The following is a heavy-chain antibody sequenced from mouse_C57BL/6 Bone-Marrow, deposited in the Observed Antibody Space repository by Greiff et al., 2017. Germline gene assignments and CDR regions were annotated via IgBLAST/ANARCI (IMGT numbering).Heavy chain of an antibody. Sequence: EVQRVESGTVLARPGASVKMSCKTSGYTFTSYWMHWVKQRPGQGLERIGAIYPGNSDTSYNQKFKGKAKLTAVTSASTAYMELSSLTNEDSAVYYCTRSLLLRPYYFDYWGQGTTLTVSS. V-gene: IGHV1-5*01. CDR1: GYTFTSYW. D-gene: IGHD1-1*01. CDR2: IYPGNSDT. J-gene: IGHJ2*01. CDR3: TRSLLLRPYYFDY.